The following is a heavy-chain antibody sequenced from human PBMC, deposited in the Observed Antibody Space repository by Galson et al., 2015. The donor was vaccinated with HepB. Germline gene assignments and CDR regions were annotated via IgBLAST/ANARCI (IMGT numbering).Heavy chain of an antibody. Sequence: SLRLSCAASGFTFSSYAMHWVRQAPGKGLEYVSAISSNGGSTYQADSVKGRFTISRDNSKNTLYLQMSSLSAEDTAVYYCVKAISGYSSSWYFDYWGQGTLVTVSS. CDR2: ISSNGGST. CDR3: VKAISGYSSSWYFDY. V-gene: IGHV3-64D*06. D-gene: IGHD6-13*01. J-gene: IGHJ4*02. CDR1: GFTFSSYA.